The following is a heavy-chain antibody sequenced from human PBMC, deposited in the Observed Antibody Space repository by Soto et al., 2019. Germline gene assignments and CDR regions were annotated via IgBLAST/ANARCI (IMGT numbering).Heavy chain of an antibody. D-gene: IGHD3-22*01. V-gene: IGHV4-59*01. CDR3: ARVYSSYDSSGPIGQGGFDY. J-gene: IGHJ4*02. CDR2: IYYSGST. Sequence: SETLSLTCTLSGGSISSYYWSWIRQPPGKGLEWIGYIYYSGSTNYNPSLKSRVTISVDTSKNQFSLKLSSVTAADTAVYYCARVYSSYDSSGPIGQGGFDYWGQGTLVTVSS. CDR1: GGSISSYY.